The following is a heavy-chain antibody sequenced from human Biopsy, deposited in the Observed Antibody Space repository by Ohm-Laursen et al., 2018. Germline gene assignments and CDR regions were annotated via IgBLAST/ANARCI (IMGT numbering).Heavy chain of an antibody. CDR3: ARHAPSYSGSYWRYFDL. V-gene: IGHV4-59*08. CDR2: IYYTGST. Sequence: TLSLTCPVSGGSISSYYWSWIRQPPGKGLEWIGYIYYTGSTNYNPSLKSRVTISVDTSMNHLSLRLTSVTAADTAVYYCARHAPSYSGSYWRYFDLWGRGTLVTVSS. J-gene: IGHJ2*01. D-gene: IGHD1-26*01. CDR1: GGSISSYY.